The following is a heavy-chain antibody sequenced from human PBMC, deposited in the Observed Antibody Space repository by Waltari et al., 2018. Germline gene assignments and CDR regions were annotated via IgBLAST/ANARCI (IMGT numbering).Heavy chain of an antibody. Sequence: QVQLQESGPGLVKPSETLSLTCTVSGGSISSYYWSWIRQPPGKGLEWIGYIYYSGSTNYTPSLKSRVTISVDTSKNQFSLKLSSVTAADTAVYYCARALGYCSGGSCKGAFDIWGQGTMVTVSS. J-gene: IGHJ3*02. CDR1: GGSISSYY. CDR3: ARALGYCSGGSCKGAFDI. CDR2: IYYSGST. D-gene: IGHD2-15*01. V-gene: IGHV4-59*01.